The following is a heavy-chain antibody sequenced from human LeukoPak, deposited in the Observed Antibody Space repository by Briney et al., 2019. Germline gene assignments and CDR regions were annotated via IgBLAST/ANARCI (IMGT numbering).Heavy chain of an antibody. D-gene: IGHD5-18*01. CDR3: ARGRAAMVDY. V-gene: IGHV4-34*01. CDR1: GGSFSGYY. CDR2: INHSGST. J-gene: IGHJ4*02. Sequence: SETLSLTCAVYGGSFSGYYWGWIRQPPGKGLEWIGEINHSGSTNYNPSLKSRVTISVDTSKNQFSLKLSSVTAADTAVYYCARGRAAMVDYWGQGTLVTVSS.